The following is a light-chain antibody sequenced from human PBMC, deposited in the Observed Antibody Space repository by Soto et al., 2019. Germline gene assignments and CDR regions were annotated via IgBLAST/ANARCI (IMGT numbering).Light chain of an antibody. CDR1: QSVRSGH. J-gene: IGKJ3*01. Sequence: ESVLTQSPGTLSLSPGDRATLSCRASQSVRSGHLAWYQQKPGQAPRLVIYDASTRATGIPDRFSGGGSGTDFTLTISRVEPEDFAVYYCHQYGRSASAITCCPGTKVEIK. CDR2: DAS. CDR3: HQYGRSASAIT. V-gene: IGKV3-20*01.